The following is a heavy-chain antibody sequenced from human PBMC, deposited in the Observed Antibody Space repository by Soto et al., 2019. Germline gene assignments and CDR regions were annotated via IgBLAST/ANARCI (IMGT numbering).Heavy chain of an antibody. Sequence: GVSLRLSCAASGFTVSTKYMSWVRQAPGKGLEWVSVIYSGGSTFYADSVRGRFTISRDNSKNTVNLQMNSLRAEDTAVYYCARDPWAADYWGQGTMGTVSS. D-gene: IGHD3-16*01. CDR2: IYSGGST. CDR1: GFTVSTKY. J-gene: IGHJ4*02. CDR3: ARDPWAADY. V-gene: IGHV3-66*01.